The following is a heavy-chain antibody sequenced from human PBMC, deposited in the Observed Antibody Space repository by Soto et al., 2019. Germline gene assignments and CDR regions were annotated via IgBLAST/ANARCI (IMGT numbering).Heavy chain of an antibody. J-gene: IGHJ5*02. Sequence: SVKVSCKASGGTFSSYAISWVRQAPGQGLEWMGGIIPIFGTANYAQKFQGRVTITADESTSTAYMELSSLRSEDTAVYYCARLSIFGFVIAYNLFYPWSQRSLVTVSA. CDR2: IIPIFGTA. CDR3: ARLSIFGFVIAYNLFYP. D-gene: IGHD3-3*01. V-gene: IGHV1-69*13. CDR1: GGTFSSYA.